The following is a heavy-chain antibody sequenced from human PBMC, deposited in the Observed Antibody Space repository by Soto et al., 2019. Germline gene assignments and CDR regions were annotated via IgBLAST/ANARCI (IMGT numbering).Heavy chain of an antibody. CDR1: SDSISGENW. Sequence: QVQLQESGPGLVKPSETLSLTCTVSSDSISGENWWSWVRQPPGMGLEWIGEIFHTGGTNYNPSLKSRVTMEVDKSKTQFSLKLISAPAADTAVYYCARVFSSGSGWMYYFDFWGQGPLVSVSS. J-gene: IGHJ4*02. D-gene: IGHD6-25*01. CDR3: ARVFSSGSGWMYYFDF. CDR2: IFHTGGT. V-gene: IGHV4-4*02.